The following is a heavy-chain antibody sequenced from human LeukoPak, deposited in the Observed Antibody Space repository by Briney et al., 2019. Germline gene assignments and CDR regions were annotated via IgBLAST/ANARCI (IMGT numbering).Heavy chain of an antibody. V-gene: IGHV3-7*01. CDR2: IKQDGSEK. Sequence: GGSLRLSCAASGFTFSSYWMSWVRQAPGKGLEWVANIKQDGSEKYYVDSVRGRFTISRDNAKNSLFLQMNSLRAEDTAVYYCARVAGRYYYFYGMDVWGQGTTATVSS. CDR3: ARVAGRYYYFYGMDV. D-gene: IGHD3-10*01. J-gene: IGHJ6*02. CDR1: GFTFSSYW.